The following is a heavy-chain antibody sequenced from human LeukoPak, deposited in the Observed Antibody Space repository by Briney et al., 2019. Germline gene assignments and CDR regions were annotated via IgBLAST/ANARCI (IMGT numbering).Heavy chain of an antibody. V-gene: IGHV1-8*02. CDR2: MNPNSGNT. CDR3: ARMHSSSSEDY. CDR1: GYTFSNYG. D-gene: IGHD6-6*01. J-gene: IGHJ4*02. Sequence: ASVKVSCKTSGYTFSNYGFTWVRQATGQGLEWMGWMNPNSGNTGYAQKFQGRVTMTRNTSISTAYMELSSLRSEDTAVYYCARMHSSSSEDYWGQGTLVTVSS.